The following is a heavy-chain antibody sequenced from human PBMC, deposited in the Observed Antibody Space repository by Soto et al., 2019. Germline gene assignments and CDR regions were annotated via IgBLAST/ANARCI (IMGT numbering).Heavy chain of an antibody. CDR2: IIPLHGIT. V-gene: IGHV1-69*02. J-gene: IGHJ4*02. Sequence: QVQRVQSGAEVKKPGSSVRVSCKASGDTFNSYTISWVRQAPGQGLEWMGRIIPLHGITNYAQKFQGRVTIIADQCAGTAYLALSSLRSEDTAFYYCARGLGSGVVSTCYSPIDSWGQGTLVTVSS. D-gene: IGHD2-21*01. CDR1: GDTFNSYT. CDR3: ARGLGSGVVSTCYSPIDS.